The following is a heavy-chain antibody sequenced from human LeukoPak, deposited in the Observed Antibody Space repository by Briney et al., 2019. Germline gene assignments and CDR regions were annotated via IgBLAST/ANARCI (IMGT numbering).Heavy chain of an antibody. CDR2: TYYRSKWYS. CDR1: GDSVSSNSAA. Sequence: SQTLSLTCAISGDSVSSNSAAWNWIRQSPSRGLEWLGRTYYRSKWYSDYAVSVKGRVTINPDTSKNQFSLQLNSVTPEDTAVYYCARNPAANGGENWFDPWGQGTLVTVSS. V-gene: IGHV6-1*01. CDR3: ARNPAANGGENWFDP. D-gene: IGHD2-2*01. J-gene: IGHJ5*02.